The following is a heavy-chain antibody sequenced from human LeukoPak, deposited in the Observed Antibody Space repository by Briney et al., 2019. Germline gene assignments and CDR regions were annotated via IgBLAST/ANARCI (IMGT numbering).Heavy chain of an antibody. J-gene: IGHJ5*02. CDR3: ATDYDFWSGNNQNWFDP. V-gene: IGHV3-21*04. CDR2: ISSNSDDI. Sequence: GGSLRLSCAASGFTFTNFSLNWVRQAPGKGLEWVSSISSNSDDIYYADSVKGRFTISRDNSKNTLYLQMNSLRAEDTAVYYCATDYDFWSGNNQNWFDPWGQGTLVTVSS. D-gene: IGHD3-3*01. CDR1: GFTFTNFS.